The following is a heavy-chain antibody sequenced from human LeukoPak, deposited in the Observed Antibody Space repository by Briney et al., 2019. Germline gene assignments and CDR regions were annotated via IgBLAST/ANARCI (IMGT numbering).Heavy chain of an antibody. CDR2: ISGSGGIT. V-gene: IGHV3-23*01. CDR3: AKDRREDLAVAGGIDY. J-gene: IGHJ4*02. CDR1: GFTFSSYA. D-gene: IGHD6-19*01. Sequence: PGGSLRLSCAASGFTFSSYAMSWVRQAPGKGLEWVSAISGSGGITYYADSVKGRFTISRDNSKNTLYLQMNSLRGEDTAVCYCAKDRREDLAVAGGIDYWGQGTLVTVSS.